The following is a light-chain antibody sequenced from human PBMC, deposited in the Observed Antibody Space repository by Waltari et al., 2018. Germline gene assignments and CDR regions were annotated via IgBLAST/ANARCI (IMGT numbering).Light chain of an antibody. V-gene: IGKV1-39*01. CDR1: QSISTS. Sequence: DIQLTQSPSSLSKDVGDRVTITCRESQSISTSLNWYQQKPGKAPNLLIYAASSLSSGVSSRFSGSGSETDFTLTITSLQPEDFGTYFCQQGYRTPHTFGQGTKVEIK. J-gene: IGKJ2*01. CDR3: QQGYRTPHT. CDR2: AAS.